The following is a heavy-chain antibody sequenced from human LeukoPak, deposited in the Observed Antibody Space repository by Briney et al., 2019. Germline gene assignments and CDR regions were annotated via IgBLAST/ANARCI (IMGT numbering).Heavy chain of an antibody. CDR1: GWSFTNYS. CDR2: INHSVGT. CDR3: ASDGYSYCIDDWSPYGLGGDPSIYYYYVDV. Sequence: PWETLSLTCAVYGWSFTNYSWTWIRQPPREGRQWSGEINHSVGTNHNPPFRGRFTLSEDMSRNQISLNVSSVSAADRPTYFCASDGYSYCIDDWSPYGLGGDPSIYYYYVDVWGKGTTVTVSS. J-gene: IGHJ6*03. V-gene: IGHV4-34*01. D-gene: IGHD5-18*01.